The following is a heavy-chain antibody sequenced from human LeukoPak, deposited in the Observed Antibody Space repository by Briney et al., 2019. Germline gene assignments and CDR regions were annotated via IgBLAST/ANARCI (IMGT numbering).Heavy chain of an antibody. J-gene: IGHJ4*02. Sequence: SETLSLTCAVSGGSISSNNWWSWVRQPPGKGLEWIGEIYHSGSTNYNPSLKSRVTISVDKSKNQFSLKLSSVTAADTAVYYCASSRTYYSDSGTYSWGQGTLVTVSS. V-gene: IGHV4-4*02. CDR1: GGSISSNNW. D-gene: IGHD3-10*01. CDR3: ASSRTYYSDSGTYS. CDR2: IYHSGST.